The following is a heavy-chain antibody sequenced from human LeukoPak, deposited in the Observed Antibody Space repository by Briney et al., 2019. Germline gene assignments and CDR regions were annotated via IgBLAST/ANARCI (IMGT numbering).Heavy chain of an antibody. J-gene: IGHJ5*02. CDR2: IYPGDSDT. Sequence: GESLKISCKASGYNFATSRIVWVRQMPGKGLEWMGIIYPGDSDTIYSPSIQGQVTISADKSINTAYLQWSSLKASDTAMYYCARRTVGETRFDPRGQGTLVTVSS. CDR3: ARRTVGETRFDP. CDR1: GYNFATSR. V-gene: IGHV5-51*01. D-gene: IGHD3-10*01.